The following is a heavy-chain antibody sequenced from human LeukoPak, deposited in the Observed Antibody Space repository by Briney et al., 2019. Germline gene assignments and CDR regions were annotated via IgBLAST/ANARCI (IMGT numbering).Heavy chain of an antibody. CDR3: ASIMIAVAAPGDY. Sequence: PGGSLRLSCAASGFTFSSYSMNWVRQAPGKGLKWVSSISSSSSYIYYADSVKGRFTISRDNAKNSLYLQMNSLRAEDTAVYYCASIMIAVAAPGDYWGQGTLVTVSS. CDR2: ISSSSSYI. CDR1: GFTFSSYS. J-gene: IGHJ4*02. V-gene: IGHV3-21*01. D-gene: IGHD6-19*01.